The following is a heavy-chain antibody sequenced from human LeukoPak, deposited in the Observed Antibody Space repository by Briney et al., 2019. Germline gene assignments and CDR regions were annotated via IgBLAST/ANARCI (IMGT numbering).Heavy chain of an antibody. CDR1: GFTFSSYA. CDR2: VSGSGGST. CDR3: AKSPYRFLEWLFLDY. V-gene: IGHV3-23*01. Sequence: GGSLRLSCAASGFTFSSYAMSWVRQAPGKGLEWVSAVSGSGGSTYYADSVKGRFTISRDNSKNTLYLQMNSLRAEDTAVYYCAKSPYRFLEWLFLDYWGQGTLVTVSS. D-gene: IGHD3-3*01. J-gene: IGHJ4*02.